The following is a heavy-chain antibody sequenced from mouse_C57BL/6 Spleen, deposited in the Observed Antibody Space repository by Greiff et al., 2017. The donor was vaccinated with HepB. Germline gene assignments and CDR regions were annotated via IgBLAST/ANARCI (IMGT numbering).Heavy chain of an antibody. CDR1: GFTFSSYA. CDR2: ISDGGSYT. J-gene: IGHJ1*03. D-gene: IGHD1-1*01. V-gene: IGHV5-4*01. Sequence: EVMLVESGGGLVKPGGSLKLSCAASGFTFSSYAMSWVRQTPEKRLEWVATISDGGSYTYYPDNVKGRFTISRDNAKNNLYLQMSHLKSEDTAMYYYAREKNYGDWYFDVWGTGTTVTVSS. CDR3: AREKNYGDWYFDV.